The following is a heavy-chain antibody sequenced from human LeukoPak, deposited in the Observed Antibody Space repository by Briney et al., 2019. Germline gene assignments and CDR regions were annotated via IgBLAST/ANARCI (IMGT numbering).Heavy chain of an antibody. CDR2: IYTSGST. J-gene: IGHJ5*02. CDR3: ARNVAVAGIIIAWFDP. Sequence: SQTLSLTCTVSGGSISSGSYYWSWIRQPAGKGLEWLGRIYTSGSTNYNPSLKSRVTISVDTSKNQFSLKLSSVTAADTAVYYCARNVAVAGIIIAWFDPWGQGTLVTVSS. CDR1: GGSISSGSYY. V-gene: IGHV4-61*02. D-gene: IGHD6-19*01.